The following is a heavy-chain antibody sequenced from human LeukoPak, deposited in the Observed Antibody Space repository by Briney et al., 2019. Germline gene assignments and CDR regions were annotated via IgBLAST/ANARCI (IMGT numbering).Heavy chain of an antibody. CDR3: ARDRSARGSGSYYNYGMDV. CDR2: IIPILGIA. CDR1: GGTFSSYA. D-gene: IGHD3-10*01. Sequence: SVKVSCKASGGTFSSYAISWVRQAPGQGLEWMGRIIPILGIANYAQKFQGRVTITADKSTSTAYMELSSLRSEDTAAYYCARDRSARGSGSYYNYGMDVWGQGTTVTVSS. J-gene: IGHJ6*02. V-gene: IGHV1-69*04.